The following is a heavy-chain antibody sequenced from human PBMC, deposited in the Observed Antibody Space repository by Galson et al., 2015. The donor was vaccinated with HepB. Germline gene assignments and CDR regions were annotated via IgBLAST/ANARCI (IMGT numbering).Heavy chain of an antibody. Sequence: SLRLSCAASGFTFSSYAMHWVRQAPGKGLEWVAVISYDGSNKYYADSVKGRFTISRDNSKNTLYLQMNSLRAEDTAVYYCARGGGYCSGGSCPYDYWGQGTLVTVSS. CDR3: ARGGGYCSGGSCPYDY. CDR1: GFTFSSYA. D-gene: IGHD2-15*01. V-gene: IGHV3-30-3*01. CDR2: ISYDGSNK. J-gene: IGHJ4*02.